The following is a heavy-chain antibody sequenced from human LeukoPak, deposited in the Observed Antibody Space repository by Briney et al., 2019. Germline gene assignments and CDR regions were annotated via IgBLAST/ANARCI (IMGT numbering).Heavy chain of an antibody. CDR1: GFTFSIYA. CDR2: TSGSGGGT. CDR3: AKDLDLRSYYYDTSADAASDI. J-gene: IGHJ3*02. V-gene: IGHV3-23*01. D-gene: IGHD3-22*01. Sequence: PGGSLRLSCAAPGFTFSIYAMSWVRQAPGKGLEWVSATSGSGGGTYYADSVKGRFTISRDNSKNTLYLQMNSLRDEDTAVYYCAKDLDLRSYYYDTSADAASDIWGQGTMVTVSS.